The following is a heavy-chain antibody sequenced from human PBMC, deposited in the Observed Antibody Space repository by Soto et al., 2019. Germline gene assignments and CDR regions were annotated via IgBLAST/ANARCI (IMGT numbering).Heavy chain of an antibody. CDR2: TSYDGTTK. D-gene: IGHD3-3*01. V-gene: IGHV3-30-3*01. CDR3: TREVLRPYFDY. Sequence: GGSLRLSCATSGFTSSTSAMHWVRQAPDKGLEWVAVTSYDGTTKYYADSVKGRFTISRDNSKNTLSLQMDSLSADDTAVYYCTREVLRPYFDYWGQGILVTSPQ. CDR1: GFTSSTSA. J-gene: IGHJ4*02.